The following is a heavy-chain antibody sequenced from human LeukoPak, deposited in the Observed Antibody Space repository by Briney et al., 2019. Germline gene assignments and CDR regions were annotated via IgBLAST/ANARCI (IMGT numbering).Heavy chain of an antibody. V-gene: IGHV1-18*01. CDR2: ISAYNGNT. CDR1: VYTFTSYG. Sequence: ASVTVSCTASVYTFTSYGISWVRQAPGQGLEGMGWISAYNGNTNYAQKLQGRVTMTTDTSTSTAYMELRSLRSDDTAVYYCARWVWGTTSPYYFDYWGQGTLVTVSS. D-gene: IGHD3-16*01. CDR3: ARWVWGTTSPYYFDY. J-gene: IGHJ4*02.